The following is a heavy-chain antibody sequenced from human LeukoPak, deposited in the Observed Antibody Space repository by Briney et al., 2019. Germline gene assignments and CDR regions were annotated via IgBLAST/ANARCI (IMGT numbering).Heavy chain of an antibody. CDR2: IYSGGST. CDR3: AIKYYYDSSGYEPFWFDP. D-gene: IGHD3-22*01. CDR1: GFTFSSNY. J-gene: IGHJ5*02. Sequence: PGGSLRLSCAASGFTFSSNYMSWVRQAPGKGLEWVSVIYSGGSTYYADSVKGRFTISRDNSKNTLYLQMKSLRAEDTAVYYCAIKYYYDSSGYEPFWFDPWGQGTLVTVSS. V-gene: IGHV3-53*01.